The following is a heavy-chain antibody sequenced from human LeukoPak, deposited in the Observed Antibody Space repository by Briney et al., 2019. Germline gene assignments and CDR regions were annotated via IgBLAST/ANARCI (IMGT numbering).Heavy chain of an antibody. CDR2: IYYSGST. D-gene: IGHD1-26*01. J-gene: IGHJ2*01. V-gene: IGHV4-59*01. CDR3: ARDRSLVGATFWYFDL. CDR1: GGSISSYY. Sequence: SETLSLTCTVSGGSISSYYWSWIRQPPGKGLEWIGYIYYSGSTNYNPSLKSRVTISVDTSKNQFSLKLSSVTSADTAVYYCARDRSLVGATFWYFDLWGRGTLVTVSS.